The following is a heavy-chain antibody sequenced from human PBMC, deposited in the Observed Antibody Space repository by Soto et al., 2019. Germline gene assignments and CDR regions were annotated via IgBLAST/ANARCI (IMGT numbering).Heavy chain of an antibody. CDR1: GFTFSSYA. Sequence: GGSLRLSCAAYGFTFSSYAMHWVRQAPGKGLEWVSSISSGSDIYYADSVKGRFTISRDNAKNSVSLQMNSLRAEDTAVYYCAREYTAWPLAYGLDVWGQGTTVTVSS. D-gene: IGHD2-2*02. J-gene: IGHJ6*02. CDR2: ISSGSDI. CDR3: AREYTAWPLAYGLDV. V-gene: IGHV3-21*01.